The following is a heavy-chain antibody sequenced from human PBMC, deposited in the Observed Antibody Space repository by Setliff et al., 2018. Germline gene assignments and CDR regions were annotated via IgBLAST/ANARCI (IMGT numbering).Heavy chain of an antibody. CDR2: IYYSGST. Sequence: SETLSLTCTVSGGSFTTYYWSWIRQSPGKGLEWIGYIYYSGSTNYNPSLKSRVSISVDTSKNQFSLRLTSVTAADTAVYYCARFLHPRVGYPHSPGFAFWSQGTRVTVSS. D-gene: IGHD5-12*01. CDR3: ARFLHPRVGYPHSPGFAF. V-gene: IGHV4-59*01. CDR1: GGSFTTYY. J-gene: IGHJ4*02.